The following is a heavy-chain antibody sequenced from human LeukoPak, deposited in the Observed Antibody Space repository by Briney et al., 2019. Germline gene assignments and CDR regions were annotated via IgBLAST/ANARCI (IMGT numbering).Heavy chain of an antibody. J-gene: IGHJ4*02. V-gene: IGHV1-2*06. Sequence: ASVKVSCKASGYTFTGYYMRWVRQAPGQGLEWMGRINPNSGGTNYAQKFQGRVTMTRDTSISTAYMELSRLRSDDTAVYYCARDPGYSSGWDDYWGQGTLVTVSS. D-gene: IGHD6-19*01. CDR3: ARDPGYSSGWDDY. CDR1: GYTFTGYY. CDR2: INPNSGGT.